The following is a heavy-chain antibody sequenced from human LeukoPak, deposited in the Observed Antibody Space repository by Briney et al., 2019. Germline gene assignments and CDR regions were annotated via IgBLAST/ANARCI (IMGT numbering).Heavy chain of an antibody. V-gene: IGHV4-34*01. CDR3: ARGMASLLWWSYYFDY. D-gene: IGHD2-21*01. J-gene: IGHJ4*02. Sequence: PSETLSLTCAAYGGSFSGYYWSWIRQPPGKGLEWIGEINHSGSTNYNPSLKSRVTISVDTSKNQFSLKLSSVTAADTAVYYCARGMASLLWWSYYFDYWGQGTLVTVSS. CDR1: GGSFSGYY. CDR2: INHSGST.